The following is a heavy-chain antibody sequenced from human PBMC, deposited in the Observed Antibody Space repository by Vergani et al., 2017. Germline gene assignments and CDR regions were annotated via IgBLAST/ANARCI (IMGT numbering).Heavy chain of an antibody. V-gene: IGHV1-18*01. J-gene: IGHJ5*02. CDR3: AKEKLGGNNYLNWFDP. CDR2: ISASNGNT. D-gene: IGHD1-1*01. CDR1: GYTFTTYG. Sequence: QVQLVQSGAEMKKPGASVKVSCKASGYTFTTYGINWVRQAPGQGLEWMGWISASNGNTNYARKLKGRVTLTTDTSTSTAYMELGSLRSDDTAVYYCAKEKLGGNNYLNWFDPWGQGTLVTVSS.